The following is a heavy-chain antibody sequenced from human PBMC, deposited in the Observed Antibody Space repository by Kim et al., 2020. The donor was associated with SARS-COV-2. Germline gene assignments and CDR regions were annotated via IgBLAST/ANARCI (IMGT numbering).Heavy chain of an antibody. D-gene: IGHD3-10*01. J-gene: IGHJ6*03. CDR1: GYTFTSYG. V-gene: IGHV1-18*01. CDR3: ARSPLWFGELSPYYYYMVV. CDR2: ISAYNGNT. Sequence: ASVKVSCKASGYTFTSYGISWVRQAPGQGLEWMGWISAYNGNTNYAQKLQGRVTMTTDTSTSTAYMELRSLRSDDTAVYYCARSPLWFGELSPYYYYMVVWGKGTTVTASS.